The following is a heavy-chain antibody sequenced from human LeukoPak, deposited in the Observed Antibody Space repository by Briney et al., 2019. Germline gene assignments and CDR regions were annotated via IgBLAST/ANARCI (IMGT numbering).Heavy chain of an antibody. CDR3: ATTLEGYDILTGYYNVGFDY. CDR1: GFTFSSYA. CDR2: ISGSGGST. Sequence: GGSLRLSCAASGFTFSSYAMSWVRQAPGKGLEWVSAISGSGGSTYYADSVKGRFTISRDNSKNTLYLQMNSLRAGDTAVYYCATTLEGYDILTGYYNVGFDYWGQGTLVTVSS. D-gene: IGHD3-9*01. J-gene: IGHJ4*02. V-gene: IGHV3-23*01.